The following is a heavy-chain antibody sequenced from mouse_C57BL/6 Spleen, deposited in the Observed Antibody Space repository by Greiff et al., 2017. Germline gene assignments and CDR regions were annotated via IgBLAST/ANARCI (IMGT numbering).Heavy chain of an antibody. J-gene: IGHJ3*01. CDR1: GYTFTDYE. V-gene: IGHV1-15*01. D-gene: IGHD2-3*01. Sequence: LVESGAELVRPGASVTLSCKASGYTFTDYEMHWVKQTPVHGLEWIGAIDPETGGTAYNQKFKGKAILTADKSSSTAYMELRSLTSEDSAVYYCTNDGYYRFAYWGQGTLVTVSA. CDR3: TNDGYYRFAY. CDR2: IDPETGGT.